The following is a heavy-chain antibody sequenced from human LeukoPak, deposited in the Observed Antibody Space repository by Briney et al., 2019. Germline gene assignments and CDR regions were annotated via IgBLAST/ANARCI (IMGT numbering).Heavy chain of an antibody. J-gene: IGHJ4*02. Sequence: GGSLRLSCAASGLTFSSYGMHWVRQAPGKGLEWVAVISYDGSNKYYADSVKGRFTISRDNSKNTLYLQMNSLRAEDTAVYYCAKDGFLWSGYYRLRYDFDYWGQGTLVTVSS. CDR1: GLTFSSYG. D-gene: IGHD3-3*01. CDR2: ISYDGSNK. CDR3: AKDGFLWSGYYRLRYDFDY. V-gene: IGHV3-30*18.